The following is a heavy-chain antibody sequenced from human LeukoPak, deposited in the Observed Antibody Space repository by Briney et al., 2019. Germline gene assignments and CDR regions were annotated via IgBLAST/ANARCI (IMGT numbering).Heavy chain of an antibody. Sequence: GGSLRLSCAASGFTFSSYAMSWVRQAPGKGLEWVSAISGSGGSTYYADSVKGRFTISRDNAKNSLFLQMNSLRVEDTAVYYCARDGGFGFLAAFDIWGQGTMVTVSS. D-gene: IGHD3-10*01. CDR3: ARDGGFGFLAAFDI. J-gene: IGHJ3*02. CDR1: GFTFSSYA. V-gene: IGHV3-23*01. CDR2: ISGSGGST.